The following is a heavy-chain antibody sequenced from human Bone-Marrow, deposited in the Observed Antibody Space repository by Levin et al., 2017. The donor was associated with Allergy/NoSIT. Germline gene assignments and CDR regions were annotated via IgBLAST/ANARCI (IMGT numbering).Heavy chain of an antibody. D-gene: IGHD5-12*01. Sequence: GESLKISCAASGFTFSSYAMHWVRQAPGKGLEWVAVISYDGSNKYYADSVKGRFTISRDNSKNTLYLQMNSLRAEDTAVYYCARDLDIVATITLGFDYWGQGTLVTVSS. CDR1: GFTFSSYA. J-gene: IGHJ4*02. CDR3: ARDLDIVATITLGFDY. CDR2: ISYDGSNK. V-gene: IGHV3-30-3*01.